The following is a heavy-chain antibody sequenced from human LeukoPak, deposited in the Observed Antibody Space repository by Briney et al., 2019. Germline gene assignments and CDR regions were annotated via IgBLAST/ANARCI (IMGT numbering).Heavy chain of an antibody. Sequence: GGALRLSCAASGFTFRTDAMSWVRQAPGKGLEWVSTFSGSGGSTYYADSVKGRFTIPRDNSKNTLYRKMNSLGVEDMAVYYCATRQPCPRDWGQGTLVTVSS. CDR3: ATRQPCPRD. CDR2: FSGSGGST. J-gene: IGHJ4*02. CDR1: GFTFRTDA. V-gene: IGHV3-23*01. D-gene: IGHD5-18*01.